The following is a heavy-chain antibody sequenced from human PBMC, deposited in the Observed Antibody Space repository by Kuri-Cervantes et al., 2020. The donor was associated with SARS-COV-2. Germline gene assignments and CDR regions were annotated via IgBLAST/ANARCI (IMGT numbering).Heavy chain of an antibody. CDR3: ARWRVGGVYYYMDV. V-gene: IGHV1-69*05. J-gene: IGHJ6*03. Sequence: SVKVSCKASGGTFSSYAISWVRQAPGQGLEWMGGIIPIFGTANYAQKFQGRVTITTDESTSTAYMELGSLRSEDTAVYYCARWRVGGVYYYMDVWGKGITVTVSS. CDR2: IIPIFGTA. D-gene: IGHD1-26*01. CDR1: GGTFSSYA.